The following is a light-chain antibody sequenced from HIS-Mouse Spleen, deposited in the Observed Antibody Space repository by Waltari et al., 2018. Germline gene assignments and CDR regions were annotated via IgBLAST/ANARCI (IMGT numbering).Light chain of an antibody. CDR2: EDS. J-gene: IGLJ2*01. V-gene: IGLV3-10*01. Sequence: SYELTQPPSVSVSPGQPARITCSGDAFPKKYAYWYQQKSGQAPVLVIYEDSKRPSGIPERFSGSSSGTMATLTISGAQVEDEADYYCYSTDSSGNHRVFGGGTKLTVL. CDR3: YSTDSSGNHRV. CDR1: AFPKKY.